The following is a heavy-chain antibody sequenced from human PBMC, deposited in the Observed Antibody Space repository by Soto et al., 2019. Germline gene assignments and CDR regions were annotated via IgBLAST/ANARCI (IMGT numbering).Heavy chain of an antibody. J-gene: IGHJ4*02. CDR1: GFTFSSYS. D-gene: IGHD1-26*01. CDR2: INSDSSVT. Sequence: HPGGSLRLSCAASGFTFSSYSMNWVRQAPGKGLEWISYINSDSSVTNYADSVKGRVTISRDNAKDSLYLQMNSLRDEDTAVYYCARDHSILGVLGCWGPGTLVTVSS. CDR3: ARDHSILGVLGC. V-gene: IGHV3-48*02.